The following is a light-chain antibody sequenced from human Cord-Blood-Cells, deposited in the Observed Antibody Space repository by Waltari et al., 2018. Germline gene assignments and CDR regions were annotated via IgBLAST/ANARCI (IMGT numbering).Light chain of an antibody. CDR2: EGS. J-gene: IGLJ3*02. Sequence: QAALTQPASVSGSPGQSLTISCTGTSSDVGRSNLVSWYQQPPGKAPELMISEGSKRPSGVSNRFSGSKSGNTASLTISGLQAEDEADYYCCSYAGSSTWVFGGGTKLTVL. CDR3: CSYAGSSTWV. CDR1: SSDVGRSNL. V-gene: IGLV2-23*01.